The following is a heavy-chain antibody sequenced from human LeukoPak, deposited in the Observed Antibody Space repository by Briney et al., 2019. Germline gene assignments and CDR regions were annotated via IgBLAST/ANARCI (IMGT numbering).Heavy chain of an antibody. CDR2: IYYSGST. Sequence: SETLSLTCTVSGCSISSYYWSWIRQPPGKGLGWIGYIYYSGSTNYNPSLKSRVTISVDTSKNQFSLKLSSVTAADTAVYYCAGSYGSGSPLDYWGQGTLVTVSS. J-gene: IGHJ4*02. V-gene: IGHV4-59*01. D-gene: IGHD3-10*01. CDR3: AGSYGSGSPLDY. CDR1: GCSISSYY.